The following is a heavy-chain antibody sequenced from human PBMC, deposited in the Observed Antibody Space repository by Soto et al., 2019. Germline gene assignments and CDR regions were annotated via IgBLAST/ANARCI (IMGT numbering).Heavy chain of an antibody. V-gene: IGHV4-34*01. Sequence: SEPLSLTCAVYGGSFSGYYWSWSRQPPGKGLEWIGEINHSGSTNYNPSLKSRVTISVDTSKNQFSLKLSSVTAADTAVYYCARWEWLSYDYGMDVWGQGTTVTVSS. D-gene: IGHD3-3*01. CDR2: INHSGST. J-gene: IGHJ6*02. CDR3: ARWEWLSYDYGMDV. CDR1: GGSFSGYY.